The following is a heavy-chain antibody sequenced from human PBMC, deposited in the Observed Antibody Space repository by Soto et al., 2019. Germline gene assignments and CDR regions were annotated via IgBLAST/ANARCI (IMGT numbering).Heavy chain of an antibody. CDR3: ARVLRDVLSDRYYWYFDL. CDR2: IYYIGPS. V-gene: IGHV4-31*03. J-gene: IGHJ2*01. Sequence: QVQLQESGPGLVKPSQTLSLTCTVSGASISSGGYYWGWIRQHPGKGLEWIGFIYYIGPSYYNPSLESRITLSVDTSKNHFSLNLTSVTAADPAVYYCARVLRDVLSDRYYWYFDLWGRGTLVTVSS. CDR1: GASISSGGYY. D-gene: IGHD3-16*02.